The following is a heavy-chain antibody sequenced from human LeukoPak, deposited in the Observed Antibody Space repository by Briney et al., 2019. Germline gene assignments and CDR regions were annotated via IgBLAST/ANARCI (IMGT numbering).Heavy chain of an antibody. D-gene: IGHD3-16*01. CDR2: TNPNRGGT. V-gene: IGHV1-2*02. Sequence: ASVTVSCKASVYTFTGYYMHWVRQDTGQGLECMGWTNPNRGGTNYAQKFQGRVTMTRDTSISTASMEMSRLRSDETAVYICATATYGMVWYAMCFDYWGQGTLVTVSS. CDR3: ATATYGMVWYAMCFDY. J-gene: IGHJ4*02. CDR1: VYTFTGYY.